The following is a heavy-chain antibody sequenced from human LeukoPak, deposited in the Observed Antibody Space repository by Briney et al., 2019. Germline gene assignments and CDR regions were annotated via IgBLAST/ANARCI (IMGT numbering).Heavy chain of an antibody. CDR3: ASSNDYGDYEFDY. J-gene: IGHJ4*02. CDR1: GFTFSSYW. Sequence: GGSLRLSCAASGFTFSSYWMSWVRQAPGKGLEWVANIKQDGSEKYYVDSVKGRFTISRDKAKNSLYLQMNSLRAEDTAVYYCASSNDYGDYEFDYWGQGTLVTVSS. V-gene: IGHV3-7*01. D-gene: IGHD4-17*01. CDR2: IKQDGSEK.